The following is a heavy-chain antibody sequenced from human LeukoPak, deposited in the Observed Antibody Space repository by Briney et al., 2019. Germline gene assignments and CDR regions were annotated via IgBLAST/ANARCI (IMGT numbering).Heavy chain of an antibody. CDR2: IRSKANSYAT. V-gene: IGHV3-73*01. D-gene: IGHD2-15*01. J-gene: IGHJ3*02. CDR3: TSSDWWELTTDAFDI. Sequence: GGSLRLSCAASGFTFSGSAMHWVRQASGKGLEWVGRIRSKANSYATAYAASVKGRSTISRDDSKNTAYLQMNSLKTEDTAVYYCTSSDWWELTTDAFDIWGQGTMVTVSS. CDR1: GFTFSGSA.